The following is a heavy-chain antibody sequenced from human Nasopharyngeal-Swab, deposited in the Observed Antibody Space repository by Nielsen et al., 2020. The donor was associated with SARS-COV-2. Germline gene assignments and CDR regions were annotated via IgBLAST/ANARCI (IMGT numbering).Heavy chain of an antibody. J-gene: IGHJ4*02. V-gene: IGHV3-7*01. D-gene: IGHD2-15*01. Sequence: GESLKISCAASGFTFSSYWMSWVRQAPGKGLEWVANIKQDGSEKYYVDSVKGRFTISRDNAKNSLYLQMNSLRAEDTAVYYCARDVNGSPLGYWGQGTLVTASS. CDR2: IKQDGSEK. CDR1: GFTFSSYW. CDR3: ARDVNGSPLGY.